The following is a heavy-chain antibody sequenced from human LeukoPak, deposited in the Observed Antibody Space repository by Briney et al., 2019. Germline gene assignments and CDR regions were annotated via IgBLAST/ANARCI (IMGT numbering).Heavy chain of an antibody. J-gene: IGHJ1*01. D-gene: IGHD1-14*01. Sequence: PSETLSLTCTVSGGSISSSSYYWGWIRQPPGKGLEWIGSIYYSGSTYYNPSLKSRVTISVDTSKNQFSLKLSSVTAADTAVYYCARLTAEYFQHWGQGTLVTVSS. V-gene: IGHV4-39*01. CDR2: IYYSGST. CDR3: ARLTAEYFQH. CDR1: GGSISSSSYY.